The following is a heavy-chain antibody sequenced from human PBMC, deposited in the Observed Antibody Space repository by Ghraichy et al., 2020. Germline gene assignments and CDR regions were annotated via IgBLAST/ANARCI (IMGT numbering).Heavy chain of an antibody. CDR2: IFHSGST. J-gene: IGHJ4*02. Sequence: TLSLTCAVSGDSIISNNWWSWVRQPPGKGLEWIGEIFHSGSTNYNPSLKSRITISLDKSKNQFSLKMTSVTAADTAVYYCAREIDQLRYFDSWGQGTLVPVSS. CDR1: GDSIISNNW. D-gene: IGHD2-2*01. CDR3: AREIDQLRYFDS. V-gene: IGHV4-4*02.